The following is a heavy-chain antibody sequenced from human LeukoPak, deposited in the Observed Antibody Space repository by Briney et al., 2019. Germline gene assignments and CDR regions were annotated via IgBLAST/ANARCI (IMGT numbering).Heavy chain of an antibody. CDR3: AKGADCGGDCYSAQYYYYYMDV. CDR2: IRYDGNNK. D-gene: IGHD2-21*02. Sequence: GGSLRLSCAASGFTFSSYGIHWVRQAPGKGLEWVAFIRYDGNNKYYADSVKGRFTISRDNSKNTLYLQMNSLRAEDTAVYYCAKGADCGGDCYSAQYYYYYMDVWGKGTTVTISS. J-gene: IGHJ6*03. CDR1: GFTFSSYG. V-gene: IGHV3-30*02.